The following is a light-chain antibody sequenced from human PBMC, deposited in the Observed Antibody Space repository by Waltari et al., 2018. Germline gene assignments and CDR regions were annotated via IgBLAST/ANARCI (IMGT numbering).Light chain of an antibody. V-gene: IGKV3-11*01. CDR3: QQRSNWPS. CDR2: DAS. Sequence: ELVLTQSPATLSLYPGERATLSGRASQSFSSYLAWYQQKPGQAPRLLIYDASNRATGIPARFSGSGSGTDFTLTISSLEPEDFAVYYCQQRSNWPSFGQGTRLEIK. J-gene: IGKJ5*01. CDR1: QSFSSY.